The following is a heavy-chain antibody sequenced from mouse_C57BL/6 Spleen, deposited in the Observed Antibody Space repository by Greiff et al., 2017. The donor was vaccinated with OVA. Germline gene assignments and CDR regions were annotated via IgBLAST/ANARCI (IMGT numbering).Heavy chain of an antibody. D-gene: IGHD2-5*01. Sequence: EVQLQEPGAELVKPGASVKLSCTASGFNFKDYYMHWVKQRTEQGLEWIGRIDPEDGETKYAPKFPGKATITADTSSNTAYLQLSSLTSEDTAVYYCARTYYSNYGYFDDWGQGTTLTVSS. CDR2: IDPEDGET. J-gene: IGHJ2*01. CDR3: ARTYYSNYGYFDD. CDR1: GFNFKDYY. V-gene: IGHV14-2*01.